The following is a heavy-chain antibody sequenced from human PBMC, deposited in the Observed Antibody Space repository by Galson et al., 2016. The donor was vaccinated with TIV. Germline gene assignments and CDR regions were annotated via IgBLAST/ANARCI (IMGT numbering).Heavy chain of an antibody. Sequence: SLRLSCAASGFTFSSYSMTWVRQAPGKGLEWVSYISDSSDTIYYGDSVKGRFTISRDNAKNSVYLQMNNLRTEDTGVYYCARGKERSGWYFWFDPWGQGTLVTVSA. J-gene: IGHJ5*02. V-gene: IGHV3-48*04. CDR3: ARGKERSGWYFWFDP. D-gene: IGHD6-19*01. CDR2: ISDSSDTI. CDR1: GFTFSSYS.